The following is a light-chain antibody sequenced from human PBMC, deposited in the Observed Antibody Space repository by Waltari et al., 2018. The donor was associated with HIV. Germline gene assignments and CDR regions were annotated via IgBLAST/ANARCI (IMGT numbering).Light chain of an antibody. V-gene: IGLV1-47*01. J-gene: IGLJ1*01. Sequence: QSVLTQPPSASETPGQRVTISCSGSSSNIGSNYVYWYQHLPGTAPKILIYRNNQRPSGVPDQFSGSKSGTSASLAISGLRSEDEADYYCAAWGDSLTSFVFGTGTKVTVL. CDR3: AAWGDSLTSFV. CDR1: SSNIGSNY. CDR2: RNN.